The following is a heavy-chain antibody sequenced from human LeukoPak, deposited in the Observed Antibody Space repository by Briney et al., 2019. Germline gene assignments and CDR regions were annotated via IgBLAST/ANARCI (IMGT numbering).Heavy chain of an antibody. D-gene: IGHD3-16*01. Sequence: GASVKVSCKAYGYTFTSYDINLVRQATGHGLEWMGWMNPNSGNTGYAQKFQGRVTMTRNTSISTAYMELSSLRSEDTAVYYCARLVDYGDWFDPWGQGTLVTVSS. J-gene: IGHJ5*02. CDR3: ARLVDYGDWFDP. V-gene: IGHV1-8*01. CDR1: GYTFTSYD. CDR2: MNPNSGNT.